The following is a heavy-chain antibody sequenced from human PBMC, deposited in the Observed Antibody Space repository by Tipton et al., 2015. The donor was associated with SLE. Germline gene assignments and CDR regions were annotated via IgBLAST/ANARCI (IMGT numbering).Heavy chain of an antibody. Sequence: TLSLTCTVSGGSISSSSYYWGWIRQPPGKGLEWIGSIYYSGSTYYSPSLKSRVTISVDTSKNQFSLKLSSVTAADTAVYYCASRPRGIAVAGTNPYFQHWGQGTLVTVSS. CDR3: ASRPRGIAVAGTNPYFQH. V-gene: IGHV4-39*07. J-gene: IGHJ1*01. D-gene: IGHD6-19*01. CDR2: IYYSGST. CDR1: GGSISSSSYY.